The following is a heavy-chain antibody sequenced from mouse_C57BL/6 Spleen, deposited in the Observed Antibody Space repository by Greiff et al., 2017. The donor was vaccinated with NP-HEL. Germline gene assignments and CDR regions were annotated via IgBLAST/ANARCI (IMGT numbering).Heavy chain of an antibody. CDR3: ARGKLTGWFAY. Sequence: QVQLQQPGAELVMPGASVKLSCKASGYTFTSYWMHWVKQRPGQGLEWIGEIDPSDSYTNYNQKFKGKSTLSVDKSSSTAYMQLSSLTSEDSAVYYCARGKLTGWFAYWGQGTLVTVSA. D-gene: IGHD4-1*01. V-gene: IGHV1-69*01. CDR1: GYTFTSYW. CDR2: IDPSDSYT. J-gene: IGHJ3*01.